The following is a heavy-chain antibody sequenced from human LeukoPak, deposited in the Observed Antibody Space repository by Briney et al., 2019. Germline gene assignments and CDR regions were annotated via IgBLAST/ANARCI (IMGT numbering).Heavy chain of an antibody. CDR1: GGSFSGYY. CDR2: INHSGST. Sequence: SETLSLTCAVYGGSFSGYYWSWIRQPPGKGLEWIGEINHSGSTNYNPSLKSRVTISVDTSKNQFSLKLSSVTAADTAVYYCARGGPDSGYEILDYWGQGTLVTVSS. CDR3: ARGGPDSGYEILDY. J-gene: IGHJ4*02. D-gene: IGHD5-12*01. V-gene: IGHV4-34*01.